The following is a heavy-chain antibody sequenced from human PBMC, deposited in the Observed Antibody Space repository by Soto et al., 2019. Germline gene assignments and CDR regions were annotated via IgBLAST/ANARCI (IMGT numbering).Heavy chain of an antibody. CDR3: ARDNRYNWNDEGWCAP. Sequence: QVQLVQSGAEVKKPGASVKVSCKASGYSFSDYDINWVRQATGQGPEWMRRMNPNSGNTGYAQKFQGRVTLNRNTSINTAYMELSSLGSEDTAVYYCARDNRYNWNDEGWCAPWGQGTLVTVSS. J-gene: IGHJ5*02. V-gene: IGHV1-8*01. D-gene: IGHD1-20*01. CDR1: GYSFSDYD. CDR2: MNPNSGNT.